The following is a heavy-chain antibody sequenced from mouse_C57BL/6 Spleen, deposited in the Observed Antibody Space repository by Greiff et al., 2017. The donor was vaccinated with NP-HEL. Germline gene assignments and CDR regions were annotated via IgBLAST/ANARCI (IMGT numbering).Heavy chain of an antibody. J-gene: IGHJ2*01. V-gene: IGHV1-53*01. CDR2: FNPGSGGI. Sequence: QVQLQQPGTELVKPGASVKLSCKASGYTFTSYWMHWVKQRSGPGLEWIGNFNPGSGGINYNEKFKSKATLTVDKSSSTDSMQLSSLTSEDSAVFVCARGGLYYGYHFDYWGQGTTLTVSS. CDR1: GYTFTSYW. D-gene: IGHD2-2*01. CDR3: ARGGLYYGYHFDY.